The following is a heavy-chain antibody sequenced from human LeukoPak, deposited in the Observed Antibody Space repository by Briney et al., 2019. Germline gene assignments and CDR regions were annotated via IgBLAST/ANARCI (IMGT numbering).Heavy chain of an antibody. V-gene: IGHV4-38-2*02. CDR1: GYSISSGYY. CDR2: IYHSGST. CDR3: ARHRDSGYDYYYYYMDV. D-gene: IGHD5-12*01. J-gene: IGHJ6*03. Sequence: SETLSLTCTVSGYSISSGYYWGWIRQPPGKGLEWIGSIYHSGSTYYNPSLKSRVTISVDTSKNQFSLKLSSVTAADTAVYYCARHRDSGYDYYYYYMDVWGKGTTVTVSS.